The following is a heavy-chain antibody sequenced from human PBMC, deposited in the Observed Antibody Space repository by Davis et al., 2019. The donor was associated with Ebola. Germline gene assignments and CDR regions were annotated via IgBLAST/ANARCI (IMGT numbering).Heavy chain of an antibody. D-gene: IGHD3-10*01. J-gene: IGHJ4*02. CDR3: ARVGGAQTIDY. CDR1: GYTFTSYA. Sequence: AASVKVSCKASGYTFTSYAMNWVRQAPGQGLEWMGWISAYNGNTNYAQKLQDRVTMTRDTSTSTVYMELSSLRSEDTAVYYCARVGGAQTIDYWGQGTLVTVSS. V-gene: IGHV1-18*01. CDR2: ISAYNGNT.